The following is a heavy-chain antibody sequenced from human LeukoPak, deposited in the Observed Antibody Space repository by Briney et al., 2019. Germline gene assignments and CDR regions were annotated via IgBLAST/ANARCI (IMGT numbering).Heavy chain of an antibody. CDR2: ISIDGSEK. D-gene: IGHD2-2*01. Sequence: GGSLRLSCAASGFTFRNYGMHWVRQAPGKGLEWVAVISIDGSEKYDADSVKGRFTISRDNSKNTLYLQMNSLRAEDTAVYYCARGRGSTSCYYFDYWGQGTLVTVSS. CDR1: GFTFRNYG. V-gene: IGHV3-30*03. CDR3: ARGRGSTSCYYFDY. J-gene: IGHJ4*02.